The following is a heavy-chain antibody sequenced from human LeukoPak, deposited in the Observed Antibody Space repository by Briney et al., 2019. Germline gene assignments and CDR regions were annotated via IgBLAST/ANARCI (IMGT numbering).Heavy chain of an antibody. CDR2: IYPGDSDT. V-gene: IGHV5-51*01. D-gene: IGHD5-18*01. CDR3: ARQSRSYGYDFDY. J-gene: IGHJ4*02. CDR1: GYSFTSYW. Sequence: GESLKISCKGSGYSFTSYWIGWVRQMPGKGLEWMGIIYPGDSDTRYSPSFQGQVTISADKSTSTAYLQWSRLKASDTAMYYCARQSRSYGYDFDYWGQGTLVTVSS.